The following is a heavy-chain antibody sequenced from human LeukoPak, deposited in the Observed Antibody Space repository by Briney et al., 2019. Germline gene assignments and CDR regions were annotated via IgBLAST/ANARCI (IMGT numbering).Heavy chain of an antibody. J-gene: IGHJ4*02. CDR2: IHPNSGGT. CDR1: GYTFTVYY. D-gene: IGHD1-26*01. Sequence: AASVKVSFKASGYTFTVYYIHWVRQAPGQGLEWMGWIHPNSGGTKYAQKFQGRVTMTRDTSISTAYMELSSLRSDDTAVYFCARRPSGSFDYWGQGTLVTVSS. V-gene: IGHV1-2*02. CDR3: ARRPSGSFDY.